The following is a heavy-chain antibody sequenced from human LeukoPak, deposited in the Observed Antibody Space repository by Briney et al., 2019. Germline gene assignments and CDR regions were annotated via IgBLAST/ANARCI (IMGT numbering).Heavy chain of an antibody. J-gene: IGHJ3*02. CDR3: ARATYPKDAFDI. CDR2: INPNSGGT. Sequence: ASVKVSCKASGYTFTGYYMHWVRQAPGQGLEWMGWINPNSGGTNYAQKFRGRVTMTRDTSISTAYMELSRLRSDDTAVYYRARATYPKDAFDIWGQGTMVTVSS. CDR1: GYTFTGYY. V-gene: IGHV1-2*02. D-gene: IGHD2-2*01.